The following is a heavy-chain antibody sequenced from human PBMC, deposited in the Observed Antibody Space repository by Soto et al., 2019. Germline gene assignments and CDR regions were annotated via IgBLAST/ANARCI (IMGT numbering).Heavy chain of an antibody. D-gene: IGHD2-2*01. CDR3: ARGSTTSPYFYYGMDV. CDR1: GASISGGGFY. Sequence: QVQLQESGPGLVKPSQTLSLTCTVSGASISGGGFYWSWIRHHPERGLEWIGNIYYTGNTHYSPSLKSSVSISVDTSKNQLSLKLTSVTAADTAVYYWARGSTTSPYFYYGMDVWGQGTTVTVSS. V-gene: IGHV4-31*03. J-gene: IGHJ6*02. CDR2: IYYTGNT.